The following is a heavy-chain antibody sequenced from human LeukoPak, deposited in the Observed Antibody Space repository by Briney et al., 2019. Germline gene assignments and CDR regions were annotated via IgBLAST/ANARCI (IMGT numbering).Heavy chain of an antibody. CDR2: IYHSGTT. J-gene: IGHJ4*02. D-gene: IGHD2-15*01. V-gene: IGHV4-30-4*08. CDR1: GDSINSGEHY. CDR3: ARVQYCSGGSCHNLRLFDQ. Sequence: SETLSLTCTVSGDSINSGEHYWSWIRQPPGKGLEWIGHIYHSGTTYYNPSVKGRMTISVDTSKNQFSLNLRSVTAVDTAVYYCARVQYCSGGSCHNLRLFDQWGQGTLVTVSS.